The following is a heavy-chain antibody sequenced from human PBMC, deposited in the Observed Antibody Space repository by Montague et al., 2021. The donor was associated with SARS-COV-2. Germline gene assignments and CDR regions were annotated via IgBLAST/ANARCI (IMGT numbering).Heavy chain of an antibody. CDR2: ISPSGGTT. Sequence: SLRLSCAASGFTFSDYFMNWVRQAPGKGLEYVSSISPSGGTTAYANSVKGRFTISRDNSKNTLYLQMGSLRAEDMAVYFCVRRGRGAYYTLDYWGQGTLVTVSS. V-gene: IGHV3-64*01. D-gene: IGHD3-3*01. CDR3: VRRGRGAYYTLDY. CDR1: GFTFSDYF. J-gene: IGHJ4*02.